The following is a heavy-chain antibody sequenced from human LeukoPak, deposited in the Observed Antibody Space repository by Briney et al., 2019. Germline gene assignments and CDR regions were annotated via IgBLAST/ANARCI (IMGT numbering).Heavy chain of an antibody. CDR2: ISSSSSYI. J-gene: IGHJ6*03. CDR1: GFTFSSYS. D-gene: IGHD6-13*01. Sequence: GGSLRLSCAASGFTFSSYSMNWVRQAPGKGLEWVSYISSSSSYIYYADSVKGRFTISRDNAKNSLYLQMNSLRAEDTAVYYCARDPIAAAGSSYMDVWGKGTTVTVSS. V-gene: IGHV3-21*05. CDR3: ARDPIAAAGSSYMDV.